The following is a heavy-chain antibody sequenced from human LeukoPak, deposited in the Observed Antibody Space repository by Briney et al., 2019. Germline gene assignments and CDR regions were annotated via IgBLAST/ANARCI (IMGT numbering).Heavy chain of an antibody. CDR3: ARPRTTSSSPNAFDI. CDR1: GFTVSSNY. Sequence: GGSLRLSCAASGFTVSSNYMTWVRQAPGKGLEWVSVIYSGGSTYSADSVQGRFTISRDNSKNTLYLQMNSLRAEDTAVYYCARPRTTSSSPNAFDIWGQGTMVTVSS. J-gene: IGHJ3*02. V-gene: IGHV3-53*01. CDR2: IYSGGST. D-gene: IGHD6-6*01.